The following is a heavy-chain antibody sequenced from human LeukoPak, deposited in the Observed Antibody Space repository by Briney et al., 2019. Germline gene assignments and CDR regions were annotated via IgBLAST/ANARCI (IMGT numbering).Heavy chain of an antibody. CDR1: GYTFTSYD. CDR3: ARGPPAAPLDY. V-gene: IGHV1-8*01. CDR2: MNPNSGNT. D-gene: IGHD2-2*01. J-gene: IGHJ4*02. Sequence: GASVKVPCMASGYTFTSYDINWVRQATGQGLEWMGWMNPNSGNTGYAQKFQGRVTMTRNTSVSTAYMELSSLRSEDTAVYYCARGPPAAPLDYWGQGTLVTVSS.